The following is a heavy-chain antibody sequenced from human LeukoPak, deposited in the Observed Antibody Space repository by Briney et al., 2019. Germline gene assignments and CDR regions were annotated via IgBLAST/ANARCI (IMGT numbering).Heavy chain of an antibody. Sequence: GGSLRLSCAASGFTFSSYEMNWVRQAPGKGLEWISYISASGTITHYSDSVKGRFTISRDNSKNTLYLQMNSLRAEDTAVYYCARGGSIAAAASYYYYYYMDVWGKGTTVTVSS. CDR1: GFTFSSYE. D-gene: IGHD6-13*01. J-gene: IGHJ6*03. CDR3: ARGGSIAAAASYYYYYYMDV. CDR2: ISASGTIT. V-gene: IGHV3-48*03.